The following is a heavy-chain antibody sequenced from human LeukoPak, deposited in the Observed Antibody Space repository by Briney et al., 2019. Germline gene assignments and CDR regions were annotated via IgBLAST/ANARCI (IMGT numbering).Heavy chain of an antibody. Sequence: GGSLRLSCAASGFTVSSNYMTWVRQAPGKGLEWVSVIHKNAITYYADTVKGRFTISRDNSKNMLYLQMNRLRAEDTAVYYCARSLRVRGVPDYMDVWGKGTTVIISS. D-gene: IGHD3-10*01. J-gene: IGHJ6*03. V-gene: IGHV3-53*01. CDR3: ARSLRVRGVPDYMDV. CDR1: GFTVSSNY. CDR2: IHKNAIT.